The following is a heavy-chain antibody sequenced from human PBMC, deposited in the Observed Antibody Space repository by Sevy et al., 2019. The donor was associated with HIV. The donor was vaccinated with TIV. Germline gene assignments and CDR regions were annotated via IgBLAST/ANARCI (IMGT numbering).Heavy chain of an antibody. D-gene: IGHD1-1*01. J-gene: IGHJ6*01. CDR2: IYSGAVT. CDR1: GFSVSSNY. Sequence: GGSLRLSCAASGFSVSSNYINWVRQAPGKGLEWVSIIYSGAVTYYADSVKGRFTISRENSKNTLYLQMNSLRAEDTAVYYGARDVWGTAHYYGMDVWGQGTTVTVSS. V-gene: IGHV3-53*01. CDR3: ARDVWGTAHYYGMDV.